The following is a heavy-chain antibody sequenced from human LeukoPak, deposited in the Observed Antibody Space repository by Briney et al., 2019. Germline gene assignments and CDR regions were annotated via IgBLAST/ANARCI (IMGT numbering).Heavy chain of an antibody. Sequence: GGSLRLSCVASGFTFSSYGMRWVRQAPGKGLEWVAVIRYGGSSKYYADSVKGRFTISRDNSKNTLYLQMNSLRAEDTAVYYCAKDLSTTTYYFDYWSQGTLVTVSS. CDR1: GFTFSSYG. J-gene: IGHJ4*01. V-gene: IGHV3-30*02. CDR2: IRYGGSSK. CDR3: AKDLSTTTYYFDY. D-gene: IGHD2/OR15-2a*01.